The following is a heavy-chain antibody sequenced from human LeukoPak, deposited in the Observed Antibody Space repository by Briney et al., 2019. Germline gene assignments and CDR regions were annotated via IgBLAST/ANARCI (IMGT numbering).Heavy chain of an antibody. D-gene: IGHD1-20*01. V-gene: IGHV4-61*01. CDR3: AREVKQWSITGHFDY. J-gene: IGHJ4*02. Sequence: SETLSLTCTVSGGSVSSGSYYWSWIRQPPGKELEWIGYIYYSGSTNYNPSLKSRVTISVDTSKNQFSLKLSSVTAADTAVYYCAREVKQWSITGHFDYWGQGTLVTVSS. CDR1: GGSVSSGSYY. CDR2: IYYSGST.